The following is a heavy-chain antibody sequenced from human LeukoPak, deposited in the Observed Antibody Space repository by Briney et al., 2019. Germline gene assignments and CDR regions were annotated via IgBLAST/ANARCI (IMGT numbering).Heavy chain of an antibody. CDR3: ARARRGLGSVAFDI. CDR2: INPNSGGT. CDR1: GYTFTSYG. J-gene: IGHJ3*02. V-gene: IGHV1-2*02. D-gene: IGHD6-25*01. Sequence: GASVKVSCKASGYTFTSYGINWVRQAPGQGLEWMGWINPNSGGTNYAQKFQGRVTMTRDTSISTAYMELSRLRSDDTAVYYCARARRGLGSVAFDIWGQGTMVTVSS.